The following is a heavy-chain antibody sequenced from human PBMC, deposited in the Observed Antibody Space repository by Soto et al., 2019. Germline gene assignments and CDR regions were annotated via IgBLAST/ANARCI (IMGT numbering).Heavy chain of an antibody. V-gene: IGHV1-2*02. CDR2: INPNSGGT. D-gene: IGHD2-2*01. Sequence: ASVKVSCKASGYTFTGYYMHWVRRAPGQGLEWMGWINPNSGGTNYAQKFQGRVTMTRDTSISTAYMELSRLRSDDTAVYYCARDSRYCSSTSCVPFDPWGQGTLVTVSS. CDR1: GYTFTGYY. CDR3: ARDSRYCSSTSCVPFDP. J-gene: IGHJ5*02.